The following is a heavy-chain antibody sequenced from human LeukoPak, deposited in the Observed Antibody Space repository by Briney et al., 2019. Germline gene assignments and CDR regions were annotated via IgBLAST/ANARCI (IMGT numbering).Heavy chain of an antibody. Sequence: GGSLRLSCAASGFTFSRYSMNWVRQAPGKGLEWVSSISNTGSYISYAEFVKGRFSISRDNAKNSLYLQMNSLRAEDTAVYYCARDLVVRGRWSWFDPWGQGTLVTVSS. CDR3: ARDLVVRGRWSWFDP. D-gene: IGHD3-10*01. CDR2: ISNTGSYI. CDR1: GFTFSRYS. J-gene: IGHJ5*02. V-gene: IGHV3-21*01.